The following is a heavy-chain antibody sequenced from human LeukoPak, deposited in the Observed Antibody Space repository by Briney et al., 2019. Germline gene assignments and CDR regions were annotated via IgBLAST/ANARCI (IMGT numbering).Heavy chain of an antibody. D-gene: IGHD5-18*01. CDR3: ARSMEGYSYAYYFDY. CDR1: GYTFTGYY. Sequence: GASVKVSCKASGYTFTGYYMHWVRQAPGQGLEWMGWINPNSGGTNYAQKFQGRVTMTRDTSISTAYMELSRLRSDDTAVYYCARSMEGYSYAYYFDYWGQGTLVTVSS. CDR2: INPNSGGT. V-gene: IGHV1-2*02. J-gene: IGHJ4*02.